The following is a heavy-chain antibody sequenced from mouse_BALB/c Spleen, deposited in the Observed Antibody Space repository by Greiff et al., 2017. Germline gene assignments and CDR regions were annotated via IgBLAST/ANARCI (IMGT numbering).Heavy chain of an antibody. CDR3: ARAYGYDGGPYAMDY. Sequence: QLKESGPGLVAPSQSLSITCTVSGFSLTGYGVNWVRQPPGKGLEWLGMIWGDGSTDYNSALKSRLSISKDNSKSQVFLKMNSLQTDDTARYYCARAYGYDGGPYAMDYWGQGTSVTVSS. CDR2: IWGDGST. V-gene: IGHV2-6-7*01. CDR1: GFSLTGYG. J-gene: IGHJ4*01. D-gene: IGHD2-2*01.